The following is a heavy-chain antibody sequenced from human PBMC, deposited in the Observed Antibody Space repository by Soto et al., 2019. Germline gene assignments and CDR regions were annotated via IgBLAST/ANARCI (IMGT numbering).Heavy chain of an antibody. Sequence: GGSLRLSCAASGFTFSSYGMHWVRQAPGKGLEWVAVISYDGSNKYYADSVKGRFTISRDNSKNTLYLQMNSLRAEDTAVYYCAKGWAAGNDYWGQGTLVTVSS. V-gene: IGHV3-30*18. CDR3: AKGWAAGNDY. CDR2: ISYDGSNK. CDR1: GFTFSSYG. J-gene: IGHJ4*02. D-gene: IGHD6-25*01.